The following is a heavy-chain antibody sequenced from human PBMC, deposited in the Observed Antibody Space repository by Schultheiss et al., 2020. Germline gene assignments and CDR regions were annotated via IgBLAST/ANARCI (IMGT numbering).Heavy chain of an antibody. CDR2: IIPIFGTA. CDR1: GRIFSSSA. D-gene: IGHD3-3*01. Sequence: SVKVSCKASGRIFSSSAISWVRQAPGQGLEWMGGIIPIFGTANYAQKFQGRVTITADESTSTAYMELSSLRSEDTAVYYCARETVGITIFGLIPESPYYGMDVWGQGTTVTVSS. CDR3: ARETVGITIFGLIPESPYYGMDV. V-gene: IGHV1-69*13. J-gene: IGHJ6*02.